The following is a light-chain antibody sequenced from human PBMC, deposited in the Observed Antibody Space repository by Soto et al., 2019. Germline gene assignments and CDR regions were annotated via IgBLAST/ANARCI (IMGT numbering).Light chain of an antibody. V-gene: IGKV3-20*01. J-gene: IGKJ2*01. Sequence: ETVMTQSPGTLSLSPGERATLSCRASQSVSSGYLAWYQQKPGQAPRLLIFGASNRATGIPDRFTGSGSGTDFTLTISRLEPEDFEVYYCQQYGISQNTFGQGTILEIK. CDR1: QSVSSGY. CDR2: GAS. CDR3: QQYGISQNT.